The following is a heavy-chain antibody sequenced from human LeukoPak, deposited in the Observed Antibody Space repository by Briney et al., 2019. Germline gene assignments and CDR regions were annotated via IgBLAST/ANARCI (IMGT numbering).Heavy chain of an antibody. J-gene: IGHJ2*01. CDR3: ARDYGRNPNHWYFEL. V-gene: IGHV4-34*01. D-gene: IGHD1-14*01. Sequence: KPSETLSLTCAVYGGSFSGYYWSWIRQPPGKGLEWIGEINHSGSTNYNPSLKIRVTISVDTSKNQSSLKLSSVTAADTAVNYCARDYGRNPNHWYFELWGRGTLVTVSS. CDR1: GGSFSGYY. CDR2: INHSGST.